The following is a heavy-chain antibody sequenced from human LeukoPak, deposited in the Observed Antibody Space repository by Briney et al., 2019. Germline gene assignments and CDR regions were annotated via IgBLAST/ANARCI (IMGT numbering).Heavy chain of an antibody. D-gene: IGHD1-7*01. J-gene: IGHJ5*02. CDR3: ARLAGGNWNYLYLDP. CDR1: GGSISSGGDY. V-gene: IGHV4-31*03. CDR2: IHDSGST. Sequence: SETLSLTCIVSGGSISSGGDYWSWIRQHPGKGLEWIGYIHDSGSTYYNPSLKSRVTISVDTSKNQFFLKLSSVTAADTAVYYCARLAGGNWNYLYLDPRGQGTLVTVSS.